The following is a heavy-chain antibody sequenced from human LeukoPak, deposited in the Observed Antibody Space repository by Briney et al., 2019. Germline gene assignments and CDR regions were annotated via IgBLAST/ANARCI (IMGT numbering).Heavy chain of an antibody. J-gene: IGHJ4*02. Sequence: QTGGSLRLSCAASGFTFSDYYMSWVRQAPGKGLEWVSVIYSGGSTYYADSVKGRFTISRDNSKNTLYLQMNSLRAEDTAVYYCASSGYYYDSSGYYLGYYFDYWGQGTLVTVSS. CDR2: IYSGGST. V-gene: IGHV3-53*01. CDR1: GFTFSDYY. D-gene: IGHD3-22*01. CDR3: ASSGYYYDSSGYYLGYYFDY.